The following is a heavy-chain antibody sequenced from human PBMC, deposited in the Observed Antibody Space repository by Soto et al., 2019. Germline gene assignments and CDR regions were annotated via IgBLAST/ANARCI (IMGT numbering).Heavy chain of an antibody. CDR3: ERHSIWLLLSDY. Sequence: QLQLQESGPGLVKPSETLSLTCNVSGGSISNSNYYWGWIRQPPGKGLEWIGSIYYTGNTYYNPSLKSRVTISVDTSKNQFSLKLGSVTAADTAVYFWERHSIWLLLSDYWGQGTLVTVSS. J-gene: IGHJ4*02. D-gene: IGHD3-22*01. CDR1: GGSISNSNYY. CDR2: IYYTGNT. V-gene: IGHV4-39*01.